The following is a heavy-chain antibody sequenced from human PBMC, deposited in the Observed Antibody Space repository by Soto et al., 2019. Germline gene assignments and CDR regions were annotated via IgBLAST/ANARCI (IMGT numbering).Heavy chain of an antibody. CDR1: GCSISSGGYY. Sequence: QVQLLESGPGLVKPSQTLSLTCTVSGCSISSGGYYWSWIRQHPGKGLEWIGYIYYSGSTYYNPSLKSRVTISVDTSKNQFSLKLRSVTAADTAVYYCARGPGIMAKIDYWGQGTLVTVSS. CDR3: ARGPGIMAKIDY. V-gene: IGHV4-31*03. J-gene: IGHJ4*02. CDR2: IYYSGST. D-gene: IGHD3-16*01.